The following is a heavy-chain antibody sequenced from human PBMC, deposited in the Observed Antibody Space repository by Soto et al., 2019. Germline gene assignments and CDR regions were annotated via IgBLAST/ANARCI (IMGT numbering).Heavy chain of an antibody. CDR2: INAHSGGT. Sequence: ASVNVSCKASGFSFTGYYIHWLRQALGQGLEWMGWINAHSGGTEYAQKFQGRVTLTRDTSIATAYLTLTSLTSDDTALYYCAKDLTRQLAYWLDPWGQGTQVTVSS. CDR3: AKDLTRQLAYWLDP. D-gene: IGHD6-6*01. J-gene: IGHJ5*02. V-gene: IGHV1-2*02. CDR1: GFSFTGYY.